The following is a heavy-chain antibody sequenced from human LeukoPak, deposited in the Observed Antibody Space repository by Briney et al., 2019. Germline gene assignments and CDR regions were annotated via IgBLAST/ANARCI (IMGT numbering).Heavy chain of an antibody. D-gene: IGHD3-10*01. CDR2: MNPNSGNT. J-gene: IGHJ4*02. V-gene: IGHV1-8*01. CDR1: GYTFTSYD. CDR3: ARRGFRLPCDY. Sequence: ASVKVSCKASGYTFTSYDINWVRQATGQGLEWMGWMNPNSGNTGYAKKFHGRLTMTRNTSLSTVYMELSSLRSEDTAVYYCARRGFRLPCDYWGQETQVTVSS.